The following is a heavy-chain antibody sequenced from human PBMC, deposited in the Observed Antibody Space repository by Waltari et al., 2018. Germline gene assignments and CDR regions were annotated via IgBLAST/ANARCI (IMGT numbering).Heavy chain of an antibody. J-gene: IGHJ3*02. CDR1: GYTFTSSG. CDR2: ISAYNGNT. V-gene: IGHV1-18*01. D-gene: IGHD6-13*01. Sequence: VQLVQSGAEVQKPAASVQVSCKASGYTFTSSGIRCVRQAPGQGLEWMGWISAYNGNTNDAQKLQGRVTMTTDTSTSTAYMELRSLRSDDTAVYYGAQKAAAGRGAFDIWGQGTMVTVSS. CDR3: AQKAAAGRGAFDI.